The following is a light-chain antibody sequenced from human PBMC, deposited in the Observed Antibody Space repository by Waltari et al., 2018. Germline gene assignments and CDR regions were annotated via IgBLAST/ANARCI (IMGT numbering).Light chain of an antibody. V-gene: IGLV2-23*02. CDR3: CSYAGLGIYV. J-gene: IGLJ1*01. CDR1: SSDVGNYHL. CDR2: EVT. Sequence: QSGLTQPASVSGSPGQSITISCTGHSSDVGNYHLVSWYQQYPGKAPKLMVYEVTRRSSGVSDRFSGSKSGNTASLTIYGLQSEDEADYYCCSYAGLGIYVFGTGTKVTVL.